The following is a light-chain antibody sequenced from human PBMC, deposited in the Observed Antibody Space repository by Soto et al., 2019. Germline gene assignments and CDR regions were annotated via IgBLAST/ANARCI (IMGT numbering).Light chain of an antibody. CDR2: GAS. CDR3: QQYGSSPWT. V-gene: IGKV3-20*01. CDR1: QSVTSDY. J-gene: IGKJ1*01. Sequence: DIVLTQSPGTLSLSPGDRATLSCRASQSVTSDYLAWYQQKPGQAPRLLIYGASSRATGIPDRFSGSGSGIDFTLTISRLEPEDLAVYYCQQYGSSPWTFGQGTKVDIK.